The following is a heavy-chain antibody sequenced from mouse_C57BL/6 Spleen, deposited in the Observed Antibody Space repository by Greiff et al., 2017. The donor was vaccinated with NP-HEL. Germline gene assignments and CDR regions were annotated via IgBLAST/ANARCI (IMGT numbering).Heavy chain of an antibody. CDR3: ARSTTVVAPDYFDY. J-gene: IGHJ2*01. D-gene: IGHD1-1*01. CDR2: INPNNGGT. Sequence: VQLQQSGPELVKPGASVKISCKASGYTFTDYYMNWVKQSHGKSLEWIGDINPNNGGTSYNQKFKGKATLTVDKSSSTAYMELRSLTSEDSAVYYCARSTTVVAPDYFDYWGQGTTLTVSS. V-gene: IGHV1-26*01. CDR1: GYTFTDYY.